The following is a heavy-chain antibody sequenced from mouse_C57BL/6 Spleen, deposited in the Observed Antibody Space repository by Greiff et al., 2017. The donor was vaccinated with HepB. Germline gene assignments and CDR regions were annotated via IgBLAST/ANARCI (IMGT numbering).Heavy chain of an antibody. Sequence: QVQLQQPGAELVRPGTSVKLSCKASGYTFTSYWMQWVKQRPVQGLEWIGNIDPSDSETHYNQKFKGKATLTVDKSSSTAYMQLSSLTSEDSAVYYCARGNWEDEAMDYWGQGTSVTVSS. CDR2: IDPSDSET. CDR3: ARGNWEDEAMDY. CDR1: GYTFTSYW. J-gene: IGHJ4*01. D-gene: IGHD4-1*01. V-gene: IGHV1-52*01.